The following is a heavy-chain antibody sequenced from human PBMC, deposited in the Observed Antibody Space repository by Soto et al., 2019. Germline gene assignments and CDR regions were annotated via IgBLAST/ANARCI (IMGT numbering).Heavy chain of an antibody. CDR1: GFTFRSYA. V-gene: IGHV3-30-3*01. Sequence: GGSLRLSCAASGFTFRSYAMHWVRQAPGKGLEWVALISYDGSDKDYADSVKGRLTISRDNSRNTLFLQMNSLRAEDTAVYYCSRDYYKYYDSSGYYRSPAYWGQGT. CDR3: SRDYYKYYDSSGYYRSPAY. J-gene: IGHJ4*02. CDR2: ISYDGSDK. D-gene: IGHD3-22*01.